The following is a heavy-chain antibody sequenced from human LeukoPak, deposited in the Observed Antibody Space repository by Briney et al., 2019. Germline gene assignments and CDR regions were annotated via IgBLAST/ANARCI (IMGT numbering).Heavy chain of an antibody. J-gene: IGHJ4*02. CDR2: IWYDGSNK. CDR1: GFTFSSYG. CDR3: ASLLVVVTPGSPY. D-gene: IGHD2-21*02. Sequence: GRSLRLSCAASGFTFSSYGMHWVRQAPGKGLEWVAVIWYDGSNKYYADSVKGRFTISRDNSKNTLYLQMNSLRAEDTAVYYCASLLVVVTPGSPYWGQGTLVTVSS. V-gene: IGHV3-33*01.